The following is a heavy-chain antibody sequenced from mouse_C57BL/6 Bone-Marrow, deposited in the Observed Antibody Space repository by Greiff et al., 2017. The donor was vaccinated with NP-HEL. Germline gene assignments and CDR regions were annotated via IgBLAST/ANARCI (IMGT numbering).Heavy chain of an antibody. V-gene: IGHV1-54*01. CDR2: INPGSGGT. CDR1: GYAFTNYL. CDR3: ARYDYDAMDY. J-gene: IGHJ4*01. Sequence: QVQLKESGAELVRPGTSVKVSCKASGYAFTNYLIEWVKQRPGQGLEWIGLINPGSGGTNYNEKFKGKATLTADKSSSTAYMQLSSLTSEDSAVYFCARYDYDAMDYWGQGTSVTVSS.